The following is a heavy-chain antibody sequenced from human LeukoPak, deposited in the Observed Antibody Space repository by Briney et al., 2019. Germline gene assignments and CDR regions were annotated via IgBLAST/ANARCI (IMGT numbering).Heavy chain of an antibody. Sequence: GGSLRLSCAASGFTFSSYGMHWVRQAPGKGLEWVANIKPDGSVTHYVDSVKGRFTISRDNAKNSLYLQMNSLRVEDTAVYYCARDEWWEFIAVAITSYFDCWGQGTLVTVSS. CDR1: GFTFSSYG. D-gene: IGHD6-19*01. V-gene: IGHV3-7*01. CDR3: ARDEWWEFIAVAITSYFDC. J-gene: IGHJ4*02. CDR2: IKPDGSVT.